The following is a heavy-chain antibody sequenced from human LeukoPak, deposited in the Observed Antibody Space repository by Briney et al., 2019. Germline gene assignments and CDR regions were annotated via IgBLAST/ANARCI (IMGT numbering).Heavy chain of an antibody. CDR3: ARRANGPSY. D-gene: IGHD2-8*01. V-gene: IGHV4-34*01. CDR2: INHSGST. J-gene: IGHJ4*02. CDR1: GGSFSGYY. Sequence: SETLSLTGAVYGGSFSGYYWNWIRQPPGKGLEWIGQINHSGSTNYNPSLKSRVTISVDTSKNQFSLKLSSVTAADTAVYYCARRANGPSYWGQGILVTVSS.